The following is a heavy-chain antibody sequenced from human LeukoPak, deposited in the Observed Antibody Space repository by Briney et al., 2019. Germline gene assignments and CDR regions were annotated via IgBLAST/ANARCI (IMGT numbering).Heavy chain of an antibody. J-gene: IGHJ6*02. CDR2: ISSSGSTI. D-gene: IGHD4-17*01. V-gene: IGHV3-11*01. CDR3: ARDSVTTMPNYYYYGMDV. CDR1: GFTFSDYY. Sequence: GGSLRLSCAASGFTFSDYYMSWIRQAPGKGLEWVSYISSSGSTIYYADSVKGRFTISRDNAKNSLYLQMNSLRAEDTAVYYCARDSVTTMPNYYYYGMDVWGQGTTVTVS.